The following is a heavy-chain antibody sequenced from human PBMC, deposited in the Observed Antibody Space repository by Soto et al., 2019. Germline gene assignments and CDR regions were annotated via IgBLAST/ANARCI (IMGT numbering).Heavy chain of an antibody. V-gene: IGHV1-18*01. CDR1: GYTFTSYG. CDR3: ARVSDIVLMGLGYYYMDV. D-gene: IGHD2-8*01. Sequence: QIQLVQSGAEVKKPGASVKVSCKASGYTFTSYGISWVRQAPGQGLEWMGWINTYNGNTNYAQKINGRVTMTTDTSTSTAYMELRSLISDDTAVYYCARVSDIVLMGLGYYYMDVWGKGTTVTAS. CDR2: INTYNGNT. J-gene: IGHJ6*03.